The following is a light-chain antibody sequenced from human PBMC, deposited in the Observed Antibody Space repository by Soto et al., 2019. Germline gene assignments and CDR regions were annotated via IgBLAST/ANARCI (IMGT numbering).Light chain of an antibody. Sequence: SALTQPASVSGSPGQSITISCTGTSSDVGGYNHVSWYQQHPGKAPKLIIYEVRNRPSGVSNRFSGSKSGNTASLTISGLQAEDEADYYCSSYTTSSTRVFGPGTKVAV. CDR2: EVR. CDR1: SSDVGGYNH. V-gene: IGLV2-14*01. J-gene: IGLJ1*01. CDR3: SSYTTSSTRV.